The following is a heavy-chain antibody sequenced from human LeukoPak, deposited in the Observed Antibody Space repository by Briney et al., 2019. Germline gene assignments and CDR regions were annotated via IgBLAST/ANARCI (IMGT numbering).Heavy chain of an antibody. V-gene: IGHV5-51*01. J-gene: IGHJ4*02. Sequence: SGESLKISCKGSEYSFATYWIGWARQMPGQGLEWMGIIFPGDSDTRYSPSFQGQVTISADKSISTAYLQWSSLKASDTAIYYCASECCSGRNCYFDYWGQGPLVTVSS. CDR3: ASECCSGRNCYFDY. CDR2: IFPGDSDT. CDR1: EYSFATYW. D-gene: IGHD2-15*01.